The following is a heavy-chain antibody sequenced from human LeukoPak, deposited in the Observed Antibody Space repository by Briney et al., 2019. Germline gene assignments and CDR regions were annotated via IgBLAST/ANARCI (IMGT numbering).Heavy chain of an antibody. CDR2: IYYSGST. J-gene: IGHJ5*02. V-gene: IGHV4-59*01. D-gene: IGHD1-20*01. CDR3: ARGITGTIVDP. Sequence: PSETLSLTCTVSGGSISSYYWSWIRQPPGKGLEWIGYIYYSGSTNYNPSLKSRVTISVDTSKNQFSLKLSPVTAADTAVYYCARGITGTIVDPWGQGTLVTVSS. CDR1: GGSISSYY.